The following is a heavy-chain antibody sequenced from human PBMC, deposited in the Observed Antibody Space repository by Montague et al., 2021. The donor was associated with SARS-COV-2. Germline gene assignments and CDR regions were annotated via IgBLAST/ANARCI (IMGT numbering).Heavy chain of an antibody. CDR3: ARHRANAGSFDI. CDR2: VHYTGTT. Sequence: SETRSLTCTVSGGSITVSRYDWGWIRQPPGKGLEWIGSVHYTGTTSYNASLKSRLTISVDTSENQFSQKMTSVTASDTAVYYCARHRANAGSFDIWGQGTMVTVSS. CDR1: GGSITVSRYD. V-gene: IGHV4-39*01. J-gene: IGHJ3*02. D-gene: IGHD1-1*01.